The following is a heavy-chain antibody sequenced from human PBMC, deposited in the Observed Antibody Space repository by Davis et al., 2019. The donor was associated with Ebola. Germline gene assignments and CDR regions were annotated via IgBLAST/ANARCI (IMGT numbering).Heavy chain of an antibody. J-gene: IGHJ4*02. Sequence: GESPKISCAASGFTFSTYGMHWVRQAPGKGLEWVAVISYDGSLKYFTDSVKGRFTISRDNSKNTVYLQMNSLRAEDTAVYYCAKDAPTVVVLAALDYWGQGTLVTVSS. CDR2: ISYDGSLK. D-gene: IGHD2-15*01. CDR3: AKDAPTVVVLAALDY. V-gene: IGHV3-30*18. CDR1: GFTFSTYG.